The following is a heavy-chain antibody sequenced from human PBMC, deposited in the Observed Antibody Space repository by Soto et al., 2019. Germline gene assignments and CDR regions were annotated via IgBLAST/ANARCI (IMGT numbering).Heavy chain of an antibody. J-gene: IGHJ1*01. CDR1: GGSISSGGYY. CDR2: IYYSGST. D-gene: IGHD2-15*01. CDR3: ATLGYCSGGSCRDSSIQH. V-gene: IGHV4-31*03. Sequence: SETLSLTCTVSGGSISSGGYYWSWIRQHPGKGLEWIGYIYYSGSTYYNPSLKSRVTISVDTSKNQFSLKLSSVTAADTAVYYCATLGYCSGGSCRDSSIQHWGQGTLVTVSS.